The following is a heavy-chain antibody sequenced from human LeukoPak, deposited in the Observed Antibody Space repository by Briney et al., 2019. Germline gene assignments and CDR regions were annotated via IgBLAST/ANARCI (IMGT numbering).Heavy chain of an antibody. D-gene: IGHD4-17*01. Sequence: SETLSLTCTVSGGSISSYYWSWIRQPPGKGLEWIGYIYSSGSTNYNPSLKSRVTISVDTSKNQFSLKLSSVTAADTALYYCARATYGSVFFDYWGQGTLVTVSP. V-gene: IGHV4-59*01. CDR3: ARATYGSVFFDY. CDR1: GGSISSYY. J-gene: IGHJ4*02. CDR2: IYSSGST.